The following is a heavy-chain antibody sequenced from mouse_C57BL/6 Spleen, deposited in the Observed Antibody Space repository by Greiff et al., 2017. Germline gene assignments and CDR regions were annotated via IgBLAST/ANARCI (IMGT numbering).Heavy chain of an antibody. J-gene: IGHJ2*01. Sequence: VKLVESGPELVKPGASVKISCKASGYAFSSSWMNWVQQRPGKGLEWIGRIYPGDGDTNYNGKFKGKATLTADKSSSTAYMQLSSLTSEDSAVYFCARATTVVDYFDYWGQGTTLTVSS. D-gene: IGHD1-1*01. CDR2: IYPGDGDT. V-gene: IGHV1-82*01. CDR1: GYAFSSSW. CDR3: ARATTVVDYFDY.